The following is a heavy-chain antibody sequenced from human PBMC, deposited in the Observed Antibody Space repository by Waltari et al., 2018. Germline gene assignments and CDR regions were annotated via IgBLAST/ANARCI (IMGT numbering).Heavy chain of an antibody. J-gene: IGHJ5*02. CDR2: INPNSGGT. CDR1: GYPFTGYY. D-gene: IGHD6-13*01. CDR3: ARDKGYSSSWYWFDP. V-gene: IGHV1-2*02. Sequence: QVQLVQSGAEVKKPGASVKVSCQASGYPFTGYYMHWVPQATGQGLEWMGWINPNSGGTNYAQKFQGRVTMTRDTSISTAYMELSRLRSDDTAVYYCARDKGYSSSWYWFDPWGQGTLVTVSS.